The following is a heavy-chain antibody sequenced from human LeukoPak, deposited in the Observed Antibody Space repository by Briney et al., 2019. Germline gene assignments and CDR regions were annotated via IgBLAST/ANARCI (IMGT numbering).Heavy chain of an antibody. CDR3: AKGRVVAGTKSLMYHWLDP. V-gene: IGHV1-2*02. Sequence: ASVKVSCKTSGYTFTGYYLYWVRQAPGQGLEWMGWINPNSGGTKYAQKFQGRVTMTRDTSINTVYVGLSRLSSDDTAVYYCAKGRVVAGTKSLMYHWLDPWGQGTLVTVSS. J-gene: IGHJ5*02. D-gene: IGHD6-19*01. CDR2: INPNSGGT. CDR1: GYTFTGYY.